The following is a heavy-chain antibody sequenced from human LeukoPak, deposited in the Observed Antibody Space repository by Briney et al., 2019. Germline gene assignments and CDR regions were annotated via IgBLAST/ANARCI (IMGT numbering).Heavy chain of an antibody. D-gene: IGHD2-21*02. CDR2: ISSSGSTI. V-gene: IGHV3-11*01. CDR3: ARDGDPLAYCGGDCYSGAFDI. J-gene: IGHJ3*02. Sequence: GGSLRLSCAASGFTFSDYYMSWIRQAPGKGLEWGSYISSSGSTIYYADSVKGRFTISRDNAKNSLYLQMNSLRAEDTAVYYCARDGDPLAYCGGDCYSGAFDIWGQGTMVTVSS. CDR1: GFTFSDYY.